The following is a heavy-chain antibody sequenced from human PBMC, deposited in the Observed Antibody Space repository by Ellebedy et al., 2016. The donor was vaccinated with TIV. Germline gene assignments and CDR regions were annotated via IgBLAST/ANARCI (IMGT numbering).Heavy chain of an antibody. J-gene: IGHJ4*02. CDR3: AKDSGKYGWNSEY. CDR2: ISNTGSRT. Sequence: GESLKISCAASGFTFSSYAMSWVRQGPGKGLEWVSTISNTGSRTDYADSVEGRFIISRDNSKKTLYLQMNSLRAEDTAIYYCAKDSGKYGWNSEYWGQGTQVTVSS. V-gene: IGHV3-23*01. D-gene: IGHD3-10*01. CDR1: GFTFSSYA.